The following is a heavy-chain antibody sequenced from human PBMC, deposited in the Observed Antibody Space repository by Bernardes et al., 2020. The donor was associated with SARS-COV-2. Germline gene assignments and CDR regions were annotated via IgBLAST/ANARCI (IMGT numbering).Heavy chain of an antibody. CDR3: AKDKYTSGWYSGNYYFYGMDV. D-gene: IGHD6-19*01. Sequence: GGSLRLSCAASGFTFSSYAMSWVRQAPGKGLEWVSGISGSGDITYYADSVKGLFTISRDNSKNTLYLQMNILRADDTAVYYCAKDKYTSGWYSGNYYFYGMDVWGQGTTVTVSS. CDR2: ISGSGDIT. V-gene: IGHV3-23*01. CDR1: GFTFSSYA. J-gene: IGHJ6*02.